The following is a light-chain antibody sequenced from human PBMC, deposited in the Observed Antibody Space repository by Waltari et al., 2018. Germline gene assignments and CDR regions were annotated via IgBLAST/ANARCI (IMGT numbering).Light chain of an antibody. CDR3: QAWDTRNVI. J-gene: IGLJ2*01. CDR1: KLGDKY. V-gene: IGLV3-1*01. Sequence: SYELTQPPSVSVSPGQTASITCSGDKLGDKYVYWYQQKPGQSPVLVIYEEGKGPSGIPERFSGSNSGNTATLTISGTQAMDEADYYCQAWDTRNVIFGGGTKLTVL. CDR2: EEG.